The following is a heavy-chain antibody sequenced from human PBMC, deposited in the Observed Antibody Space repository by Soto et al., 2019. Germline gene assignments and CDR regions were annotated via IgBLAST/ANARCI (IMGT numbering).Heavy chain of an antibody. J-gene: IGHJ4*02. V-gene: IGHV4-31*03. CDR1: GGSISTVGHY. Sequence: SETLSLTCSVPGGSISTVGHYWTWIRQPPGKGLEWIGSIYHTGSTYYSKSLRSRLTMSVDTSKSQFSLRLSSVTAADTAVYYCARATGTLRSRNCDYWGQGSLVTVSS. D-gene: IGHD1-1*01. CDR3: ARATGTLRSRNCDY. CDR2: IYHTGST.